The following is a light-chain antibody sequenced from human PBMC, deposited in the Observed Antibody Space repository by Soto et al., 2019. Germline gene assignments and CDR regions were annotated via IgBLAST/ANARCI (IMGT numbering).Light chain of an antibody. J-gene: IGLJ3*02. CDR3: ENWGSNPRVE. Sequence: QPVLTQSSSASASLGSSVKLTCTLSSGHSSYIIAWHQQQPGKAPRYLMKLEGSGSYNKGSAVPDRFSGSRSGVDRNLTTYDLESKDDADYYSENWGSNPRVEFVGG. CDR1: SGHSSYI. V-gene: IGLV4-60*03. CDR2: LEGSGSY.